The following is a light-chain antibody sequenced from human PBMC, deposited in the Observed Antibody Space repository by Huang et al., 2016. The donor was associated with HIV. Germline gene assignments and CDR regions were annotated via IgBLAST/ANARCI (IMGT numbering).Light chain of an antibody. V-gene: IGKV3-20*01. Sequence: EIVLTQSPGTLSLSPGERATLSCRASQSVSSSDLAWYQQKPGQAPRRLFYGASSRATGIPDRFSGSGSGTDFTLTISRLEPEDFAVYYCQQYDSSPWTFGQGTKVEIK. CDR1: QSVSSSD. CDR2: GAS. J-gene: IGKJ1*01. CDR3: QQYDSSPWT.